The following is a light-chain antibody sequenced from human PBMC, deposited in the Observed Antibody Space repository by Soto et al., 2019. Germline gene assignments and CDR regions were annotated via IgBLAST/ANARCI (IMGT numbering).Light chain of an antibody. J-gene: IGKJ1*01. CDR3: QQYGSSRWT. Sequence: EIVLTQSPGTLSLSPGERATLSCRASQSVSSSYLAWYQQKPGQAPSLLIYAASSRATGIPDRFSGSGSGTDFTLTISRLEPEDSAVYYCQQYGSSRWTFGQGTKVDIK. CDR2: AAS. V-gene: IGKV3-20*01. CDR1: QSVSSSY.